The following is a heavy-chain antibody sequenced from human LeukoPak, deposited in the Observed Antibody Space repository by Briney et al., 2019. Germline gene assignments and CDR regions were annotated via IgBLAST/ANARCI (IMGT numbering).Heavy chain of an antibody. CDR2: VSYHGTNK. J-gene: IGHJ4*02. CDR3: AKLSAYIAVAGTVDY. D-gene: IGHD6-19*01. CDR1: GVTFSSYS. V-gene: IGHV3-30*18. Sequence: GGSLRLSCTASGVTFSSYSLNWVRQAPGKGLEWVAVVSYHGTNKYYAGSVKGRFTISRDNSMNTLYLQMNSLRAEDTAVYYCAKLSAYIAVAGTVDYWGQGTLVTVSS.